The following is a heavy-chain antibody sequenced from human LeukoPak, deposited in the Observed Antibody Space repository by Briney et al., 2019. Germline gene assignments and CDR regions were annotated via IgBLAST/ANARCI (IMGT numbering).Heavy chain of an antibody. V-gene: IGHV3-30*02. D-gene: IGHD2-15*01. CDR2: IRYDGSNK. Sequence: GGSLRLSCAASGFTFSSYGMHWVRQAPGKGLEWVAFIRYDGSNKYYADSVKGRFTISRDNSKNTLYLQMNSLRTEDTAVYYCAKSGWQLTSAYYFDYWGQGTLVTVSS. CDR1: GFTFSSYG. J-gene: IGHJ4*02. CDR3: AKSGWQLTSAYYFDY.